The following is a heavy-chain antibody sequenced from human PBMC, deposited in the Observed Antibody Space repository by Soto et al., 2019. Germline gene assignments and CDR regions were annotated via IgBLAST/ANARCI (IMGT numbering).Heavy chain of an antibody. V-gene: IGHV1-2*04. CDR3: ARVGMVYGDYPPISQHYYYYGMDV. Sequence: GASVKVSCKASGYTFTGYYMHWVRQAPGQGLEWMGWINPNSGGTNYAQKFQGWVTMTRDTSISTAYMELSRLRSDDTAVYYCARVGMVYGDYPPISQHYYYYGMDVWGQGTTVTVSS. CDR1: GYTFTGYY. CDR2: INPNSGGT. J-gene: IGHJ6*02. D-gene: IGHD4-17*01.